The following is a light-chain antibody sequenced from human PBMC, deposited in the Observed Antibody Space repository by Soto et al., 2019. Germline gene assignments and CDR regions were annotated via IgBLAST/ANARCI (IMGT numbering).Light chain of an antibody. CDR1: SSDVGASNY. J-gene: IGLJ2*01. Sequence: QSALTQPPSASGSPGQSVTISCTGTSSDVGASNYVSWYQQHPGKAPKLMIYEVTKRPSGVPDRFSGSKSGNTASLTVSGLQAEDEADYYCSSYAGSINVLFGGGTKPTVL. CDR3: SSYAGSINVL. CDR2: EVT. V-gene: IGLV2-8*01.